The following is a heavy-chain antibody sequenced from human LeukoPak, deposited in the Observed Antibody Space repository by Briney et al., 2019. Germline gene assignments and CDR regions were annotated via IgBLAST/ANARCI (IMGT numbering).Heavy chain of an antibody. CDR3: ARGLWSPYGWFDP. CDR1: GGSFSGYY. D-gene: IGHD3-16*01. CDR2: INHSGST. Sequence: PSETLSLTCAVYGGSFSGYYWSWIRQPPGKGLEWIGEINHSGSTNYNPSLKSRVTISVDTSKNQFSLKLSSVTAADTAVYYCARGLWSPYGWFDPWGQGTLVTVSS. V-gene: IGHV4-34*01. J-gene: IGHJ5*02.